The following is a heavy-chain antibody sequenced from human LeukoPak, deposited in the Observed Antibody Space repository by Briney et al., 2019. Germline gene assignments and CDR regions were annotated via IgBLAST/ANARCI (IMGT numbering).Heavy chain of an antibody. CDR2: IYHSGST. Sequence: SETLSLTCTVSGDSTSTYYWSWIRQPPGKGLEWIGYIYHSGSTNYNPSLKSRVSISVDTSKNQFSLKLSSVTAADTAVYYCARERYSNYNWFDPWGQGTLVTVSS. CDR1: GDSTSTYY. CDR3: ARERYSNYNWFDP. V-gene: IGHV4-59*01. D-gene: IGHD4-11*01. J-gene: IGHJ5*02.